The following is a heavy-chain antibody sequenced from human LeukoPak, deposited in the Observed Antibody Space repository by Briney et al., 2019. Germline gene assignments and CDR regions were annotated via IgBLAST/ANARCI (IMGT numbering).Heavy chain of an antibody. Sequence: PGGSLRLSCAASGFTFSSYEMNWIRQPPGKGLEWIGEINHSGSTNYNPSLKSRVTISVDTSKNQFSLKLSSVTAADTAVYYCARPGDYYGGDFDYWGQGTLVTVSS. D-gene: IGHD4-23*01. V-gene: IGHV4-34*01. J-gene: IGHJ4*02. CDR1: GFTFSSYE. CDR3: ARPGDYYGGDFDY. CDR2: INHSGST.